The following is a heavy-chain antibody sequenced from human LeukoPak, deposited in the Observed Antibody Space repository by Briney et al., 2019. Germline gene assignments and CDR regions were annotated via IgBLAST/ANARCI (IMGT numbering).Heavy chain of an antibody. V-gene: IGHV3-30*18. Sequence: GGSLRLSCAASGFTLNNAWMSWVRQAPGKGLEWVAVISYDGSNKYYADSVKGRFTISRDNSKNTLYLQMDSLRAEDTAVYYCAKEFDYWGQGTLVTVSS. CDR2: ISYDGSNK. CDR3: AKEFDY. CDR1: GFTLNNAW. J-gene: IGHJ4*02.